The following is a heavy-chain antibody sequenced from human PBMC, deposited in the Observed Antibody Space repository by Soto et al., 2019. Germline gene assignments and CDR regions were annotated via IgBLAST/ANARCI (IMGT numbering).Heavy chain of an antibody. D-gene: IGHD1-7*01. J-gene: IGHJ6*02. CDR1: GFTFSSYA. CDR2: ISYDGSNK. Sequence: QVQLVESGGGVVQPGRSLRLSCAASGFTFSSYAMHWVRQAPGQGLEWVALISYDGSNKYYADSVKGRFTISRDNSKNTLYRQMTSLRPEDTAVYHCARDQGGTTLYYHGMDVWGQGTRVTVSS. CDR3: ARDQGGTTLYYHGMDV. V-gene: IGHV3-30-3*01.